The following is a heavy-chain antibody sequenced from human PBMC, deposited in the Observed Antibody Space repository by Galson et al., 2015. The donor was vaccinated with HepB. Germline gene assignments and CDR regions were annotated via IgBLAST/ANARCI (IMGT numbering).Heavy chain of an antibody. J-gene: IGHJ5*02. CDR2: INAYDSST. CDR3: ARGALVAVVTANLNNWFGP. D-gene: IGHD2-15*01. V-gene: IGHV1-18*01. Sequence: SVKVSCKASGYTFSSYSIAWVRQAPGQGLEWMGWINAYDSSTNYAQNLQGRVTMTTETSTTTAYMELRSLRSDDTAVYYCARGALVAVVTANLNNWFGPWGQGTLVTVSS. CDR1: GYTFSSYS.